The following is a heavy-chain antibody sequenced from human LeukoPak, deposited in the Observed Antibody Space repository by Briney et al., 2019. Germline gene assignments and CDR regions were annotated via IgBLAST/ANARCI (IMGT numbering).Heavy chain of an antibody. J-gene: IGHJ4*02. CDR1: GFSFSNYA. CDR2: TSGSGSDT. D-gene: IGHD4-17*01. V-gene: IGHV3-23*01. Sequence: GSLRLSCVASGFSFSNYAMSWVRQAPGKGLEWVSGTSGSGSDTFYAESVKGRFTISRDNAKNSLYLQMNSLRAEDTAVYYCARLDYGGYEGVDYLPYWGQGTLVTVSS. CDR3: ARLDYGGYEGVDYLPY.